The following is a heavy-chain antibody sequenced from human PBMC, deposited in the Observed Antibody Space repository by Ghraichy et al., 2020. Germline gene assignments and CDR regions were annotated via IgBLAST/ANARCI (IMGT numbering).Heavy chain of an antibody. CDR1: GFTFSSYA. CDR3: AKYLAGAVGGNGLYDN. CDR2: ISGNGDTT. Sequence: GGSLRLSCAASGFTFSSYAMSWVRQTPGKGLEWVSAISGNGDTTYYADSVKGRFTISRDNPQNTLNLQMNRLTAADTAISYCAKYLAGAVGGNGLYDNWGQGRLVTVSS. J-gene: IGHJ4*02. D-gene: IGHD2-8*01. V-gene: IGHV3-23*01.